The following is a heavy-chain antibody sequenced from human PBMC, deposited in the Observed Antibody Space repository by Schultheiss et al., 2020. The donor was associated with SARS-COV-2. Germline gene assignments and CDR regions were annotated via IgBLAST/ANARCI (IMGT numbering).Heavy chain of an antibody. CDR2: INTDGTYT. CDR1: GFSFSDYW. CDR3: AKDFVGYSSGWYVFDY. Sequence: GGSLRLSCAASGFSFSDYWMHWVRQAPGKGLVWVAHINTDGTYTRFADSVKGRFTISRDNSKNTLYLQMNSLRAEDTAVYYCAKDFVGYSSGWYVFDYWGQGTLVTVSS. J-gene: IGHJ4*02. D-gene: IGHD6-19*01. V-gene: IGHV3-74*01.